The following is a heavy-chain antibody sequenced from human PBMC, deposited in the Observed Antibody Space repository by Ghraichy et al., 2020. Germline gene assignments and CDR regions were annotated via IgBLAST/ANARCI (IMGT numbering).Heavy chain of an antibody. CDR1: GGSISSSSYY. V-gene: IGHV4-39*01. D-gene: IGHD1-7*01. CDR2: IYYSGST. J-gene: IGHJ3*01. CDR3: ARYRRSSITGTTYAMGLFWV. Sequence: SETLSLTCTVSGGSISSSSYYWGWIRQPPGKGLEWIGSIYYSGSTYYNPSLKSRVTISVDTSKNQFSLKLSSVTAADTAVYYCARYRRSSITGTTYAMGLFWVWGQGTMVTVSS.